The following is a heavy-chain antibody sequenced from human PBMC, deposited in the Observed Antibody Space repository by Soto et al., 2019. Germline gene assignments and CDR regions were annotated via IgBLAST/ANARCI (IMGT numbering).Heavy chain of an antibody. V-gene: IGHV3-23*01. Sequence: EVQLLESGGGLVQFGGSLRLSCAASGFTFNNYAMTWVRQPPGKGLEWVSAISGSGDATFYADSVRGRFTISRDNSKSTLDLQMNSLRAEDTAVYFCAKDLRAPAAKNFDYWGQGTLVTVSS. CDR3: AKDLRAPAAKNFDY. CDR2: ISGSGDAT. D-gene: IGHD6-25*01. CDR1: GFTFNNYA. J-gene: IGHJ4*02.